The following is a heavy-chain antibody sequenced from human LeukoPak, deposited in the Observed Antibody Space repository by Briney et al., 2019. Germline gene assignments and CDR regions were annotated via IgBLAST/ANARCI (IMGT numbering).Heavy chain of an antibody. CDR3: ARDRPGGGELDFDH. CDR2: IHTGSRT. Sequence: GGSLRLSCAASGFSVSDHYMNWVRLAPGRGLEWVSVIHTGSRTYYVDSVKGRFTISRHNSRNTLYLQMNNLRTEDTAVYFCARDRPGGGELDFDHWGQGTLVTVSS. J-gene: IGHJ4*02. V-gene: IGHV3-53*04. CDR1: GFSVSDHY. D-gene: IGHD3-10*01.